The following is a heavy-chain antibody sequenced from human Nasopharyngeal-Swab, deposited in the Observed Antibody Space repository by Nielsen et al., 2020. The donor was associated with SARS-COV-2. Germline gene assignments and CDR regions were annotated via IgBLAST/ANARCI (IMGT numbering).Heavy chain of an antibody. CDR2: IRWNSGTT. CDR3: AKGFNVDTAMGTYYYGMDV. V-gene: IGHV3-9*01. J-gene: IGHJ6*02. Sequence: PGKGLEGGRGIRWNSGTTGYADSVKGRFTMSRDNAKSSLYLQMNSLRAEDTALYYCAKGFNVDTAMGTYYYGMDVWGQGTTVTVSS. D-gene: IGHD5-18*01.